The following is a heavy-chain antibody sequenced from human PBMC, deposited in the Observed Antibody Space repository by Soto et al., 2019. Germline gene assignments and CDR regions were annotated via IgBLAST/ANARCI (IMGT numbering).Heavy chain of an antibody. J-gene: IGHJ4*02. CDR2: IYYSGST. V-gene: IGHV4-39*01. CDR3: ARLLLGSVYKD. CDR1: GGSISSSSYY. D-gene: IGHD3-10*01. Sequence: QLQLQESGPGLVKPSETLSLTCTVSGGSISSSSYYWGWIRQPPGKGLEWIGSIYYSGSTYYNPSLKSRVTISVDTSKNQFSLKLSSVTAADTAVYYCARLLLGSVYKDWGQGTLVTVSS.